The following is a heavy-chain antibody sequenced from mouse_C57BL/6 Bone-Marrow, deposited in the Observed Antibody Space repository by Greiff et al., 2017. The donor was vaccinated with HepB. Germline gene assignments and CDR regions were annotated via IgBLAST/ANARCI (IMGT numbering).Heavy chain of an antibody. Sequence: VQLQHSGPELVKPGASVKISCKASGYTFTDYYMNWVKQSHGKSLEWIGDINPNNGGTSYNQKFKGKATLTVDKSSSTAYMELRSLTSEDSAVYYCTTPLFITTVVALYYYAMDYWGQGTSVTVSS. CDR3: TTPLFITTVVALYYYAMDY. CDR2: INPNNGGT. D-gene: IGHD1-1*01. J-gene: IGHJ4*01. V-gene: IGHV1-26*01. CDR1: GYTFTDYY.